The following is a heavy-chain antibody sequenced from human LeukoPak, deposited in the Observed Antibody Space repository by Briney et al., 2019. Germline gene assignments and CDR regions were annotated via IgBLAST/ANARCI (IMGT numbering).Heavy chain of an antibody. CDR1: GYTFSSYV. Sequence: ASVKVSCKASGYTFSSYVVHWVRQAPGQRLEWMGWINAGNGNTKYSQKFQGRVTITADESTSTAYMELSSLRSEDTAVYYCARGASSSWYTSLQNGMDVWGQGTAVTVSS. V-gene: IGHV1-3*01. CDR2: INAGNGNT. J-gene: IGHJ6*02. D-gene: IGHD6-13*01. CDR3: ARGASSSWYTSLQNGMDV.